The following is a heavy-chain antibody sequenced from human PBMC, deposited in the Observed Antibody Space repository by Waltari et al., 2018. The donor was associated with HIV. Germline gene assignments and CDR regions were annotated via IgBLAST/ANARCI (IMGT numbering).Heavy chain of an antibody. CDR3: VKEHQYSYTWYSYYGMDV. CDR2: STSGSST. V-gene: IGHV3-23*01. D-gene: IGHD6-13*01. CDR1: GFTFSRSA. Sequence: EVQLLESGGGLVQPGGSLRLSCAAPGFTFSRSALHWVRQAPGRGMWWCAASTSGSSTYNAGAVQGRFTTSRDNSKNTLYLQMNILRAEDTAVYFCVKEHQYSYTWYSYYGMDVWGQGTTVTVSS. J-gene: IGHJ6*02.